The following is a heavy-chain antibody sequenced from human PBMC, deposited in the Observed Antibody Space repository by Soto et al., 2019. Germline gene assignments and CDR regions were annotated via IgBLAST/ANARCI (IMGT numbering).Heavy chain of an antibody. CDR2: IYATGTT. CDR1: GASISGFY. J-gene: IGHJ5*02. Sequence: SETLSLTCTVSGASISGFYWSWIRKSAGKGLEWIGRIYATGTTDYNPSLKSRVMMSIDTSKKQFSLKLRSVTAADTAVYYCVRDGTKTLRDWFDPWGQGISVTVSS. CDR3: VRDGTKTLRDWFDP. V-gene: IGHV4-4*07. D-gene: IGHD1-1*01.